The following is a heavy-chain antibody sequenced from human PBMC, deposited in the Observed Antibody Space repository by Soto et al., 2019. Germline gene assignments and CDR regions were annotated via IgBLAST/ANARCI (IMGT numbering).Heavy chain of an antibody. CDR2: ISGIGGST. D-gene: IGHD6-19*01. V-gene: IGHV3-23*01. CDR3: AKSGWLVNYFDY. Sequence: GGSLRLSCAASGFTFSSCAMSWVRQAPGKGLERVSTISGIGGSTYYADSVKGRFTISRDNSKNTLYLQMNSLRAEDTAVYFCAKSGWLVNYFDYRCQGILVTVSS. CDR1: GFTFSSCA. J-gene: IGHJ4*02.